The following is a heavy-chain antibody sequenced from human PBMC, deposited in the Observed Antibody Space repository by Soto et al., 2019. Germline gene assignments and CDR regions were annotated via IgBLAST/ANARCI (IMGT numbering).Heavy chain of an antibody. V-gene: IGHV1-18*01. CDR1: GYTFTSYG. Sequence: ASVKVSCKASGYTFTSYGISRVRQAPGQGLEWMGWISAYNGNTNYAQKLQGRVTMTTDTSTSTAYMELRSLRSDDTAVFYCARDLNIVLVPAPQGYWFYPWGRGTLVTVSS. J-gene: IGHJ5*02. CDR2: ISAYNGNT. D-gene: IGHD2-2*01. CDR3: ARDLNIVLVPAPQGYWFYP.